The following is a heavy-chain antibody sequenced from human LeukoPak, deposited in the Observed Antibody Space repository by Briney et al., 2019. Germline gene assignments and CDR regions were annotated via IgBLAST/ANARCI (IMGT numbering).Heavy chain of an antibody. D-gene: IGHD5-18*01. CDR2: IYHSGST. CDR3: ARDRGNSYGRYYYYYMDV. Sequence: PSETLSLTCSVSTYSISSAYYWGWIRQPPGKGLQWIGSIYHSGSTSYNPSLKSRVTISVDTSKNQFSLKLSSVTAADTAVYYCARDRGNSYGRYYYYYMDVWGKGTTVTISS. CDR1: TYSISSAYY. V-gene: IGHV4-38-2*02. J-gene: IGHJ6*03.